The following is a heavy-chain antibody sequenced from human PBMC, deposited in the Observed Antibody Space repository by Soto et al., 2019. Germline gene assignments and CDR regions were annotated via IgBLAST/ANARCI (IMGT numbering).Heavy chain of an antibody. CDR1: GGTFSNYA. CDR3: ARSTRTYDISDAFDI. V-gene: IGHV1-69*13. CDR2: IIPIFGTA. Sequence: SVKVSCKASGGTFSNYAISWVRQAPGQGLEWMGGIIPIFGTANYAQKFQGRVTITADESTSTAYMELSSLRSEDTAVYYCARSTRTYDISDAFDIWGQGTMVTGSS. D-gene: IGHD3-9*01. J-gene: IGHJ3*02.